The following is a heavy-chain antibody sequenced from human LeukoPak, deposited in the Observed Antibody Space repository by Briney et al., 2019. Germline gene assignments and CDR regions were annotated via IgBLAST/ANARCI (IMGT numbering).Heavy chain of an antibody. Sequence: SETLSLTCTVSGGSISSYYWSWIRRPPGKGLEWIGYIYYSGSTNYNPSLKSRVTISVDTSKNQFSLKLSSVTAADTAVYYCASLPYYYDSSGYPSVYFQHWGQGTLVTVSS. V-gene: IGHV4-59*08. CDR2: IYYSGST. CDR1: GGSISSYY. J-gene: IGHJ1*01. D-gene: IGHD3-22*01. CDR3: ASLPYYYDSSGYPSVYFQH.